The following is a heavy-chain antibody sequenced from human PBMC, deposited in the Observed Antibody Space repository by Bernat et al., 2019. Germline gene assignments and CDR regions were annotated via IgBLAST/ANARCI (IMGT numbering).Heavy chain of an antibody. CDR3: GRDHSAVHFDY. CDR2: IWYDGSNK. CDR1: GFTFSSYG. J-gene: IGHJ4*02. D-gene: IGHD6-6*01. Sequence: QVQLVESGGGVVQPGRSLRLSCAASGFTFSSYGMHWVRQAPGKGLEWVAVIWYDGSNKYYADSVKGRFTISRDNSKNTLYLQMNSLRAEDTAVYYCGRDHSAVHFDYWAREPWSPSPQ. V-gene: IGHV3-33*01.